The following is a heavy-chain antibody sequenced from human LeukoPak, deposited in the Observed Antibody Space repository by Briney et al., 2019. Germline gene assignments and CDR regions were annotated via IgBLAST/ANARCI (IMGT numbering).Heavy chain of an antibody. D-gene: IGHD4-17*01. J-gene: IGHJ4*02. CDR1: GFTFSSYA. CDR3: AGLRHFDY. Sequence: GGSLRLSCAASGFTFSSYAMHWVRQAPGKGLEWVAVISYDGSNKYYADSVKGRFTISRDNSKNTLYLQMNSLRAEDTAVYFCAGLRHFDYWGEGTLVTVSS. V-gene: IGHV3-30-3*01. CDR2: ISYDGSNK.